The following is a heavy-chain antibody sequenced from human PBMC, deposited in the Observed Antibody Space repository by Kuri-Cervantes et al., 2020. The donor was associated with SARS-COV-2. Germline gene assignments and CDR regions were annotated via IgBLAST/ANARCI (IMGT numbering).Heavy chain of an antibody. CDR3: ASRRAGAAAGIWGWFDP. J-gene: IGHJ5*02. CDR1: GFTFSSYA. CDR2: ISYDGSNK. V-gene: IGHV3-30-3*01. Sequence: LSLTCAASGFTFSSYAMHWVRQAPGKGLEWVAVISYDGSNKYYADSVKGRFTISRDNSKNTLYLQMNSLRAEDTAVYYCASRRAGAAAGIWGWFDPWGQGTLVTVSS. D-gene: IGHD6-13*01.